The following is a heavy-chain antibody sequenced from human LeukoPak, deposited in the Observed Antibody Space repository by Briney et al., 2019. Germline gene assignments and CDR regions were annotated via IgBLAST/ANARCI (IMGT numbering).Heavy chain of an antibody. J-gene: IGHJ4*02. V-gene: IGHV3-21*01. CDR2: ISSSSSYI. Sequence: GGSLRLSCAASGFIFSSYSMNWVRQAPGKGLEWVSSISSSSSYIYYADSVKGRFTISRDNAKNSLYLQMNSLRAEDTAVYYCARDRSSSSGRNYFDYWGQGTLVTVSS. CDR1: GFIFSSYS. CDR3: ARDRSSSSGRNYFDY. D-gene: IGHD6-6*01.